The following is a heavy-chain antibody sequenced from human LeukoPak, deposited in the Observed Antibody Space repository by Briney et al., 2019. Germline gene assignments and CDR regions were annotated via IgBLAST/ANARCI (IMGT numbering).Heavy chain of an antibody. D-gene: IGHD5-18*01. CDR3: ATVDSYGSRLDY. J-gene: IGHJ4*02. CDR2: IFYTGKT. V-gene: IGHV4-61*05. CDR1: GGSVSTSDFY. Sequence: PSETLSLTCTVSGGSVSTSDFYWGWVRHPPGKDLEWIGDIFYTGKTNYNPSVKSRVTISLDMSKNQFSLKLTSVTAADTAVYYCATVDSYGSRLDYWGQGTLVTVSS.